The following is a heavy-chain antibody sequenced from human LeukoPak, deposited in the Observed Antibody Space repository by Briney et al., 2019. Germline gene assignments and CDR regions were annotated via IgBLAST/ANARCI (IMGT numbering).Heavy chain of an antibody. CDR1: GGSISSYY. J-gene: IGHJ5*02. D-gene: IGHD5-12*01. CDR3: ASTSGYHDSGYDLNWFDP. Sequence: SETLSLTCTVSGGSISSYYWSWIRQPPGKGLEWIGYIYYSGSTNYNPSLKSRVTISVDTSKNQFSLKLSSVTTADTAVYYCASTSGYHDSGYDLNWFDPWGQGTLVTVSS. CDR2: IYYSGST. V-gene: IGHV4-59*08.